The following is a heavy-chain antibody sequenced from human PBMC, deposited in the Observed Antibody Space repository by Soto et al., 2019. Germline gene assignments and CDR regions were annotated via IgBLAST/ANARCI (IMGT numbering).Heavy chain of an antibody. D-gene: IGHD5-12*01. CDR2: ISSSSFTI. V-gene: IGHV3-48*01. CDR1: GFRFSDYS. CDR3: ATDIGIDFDY. J-gene: IGHJ4*02. Sequence: GGSLRLSCAASGFRFSDYSMNWVRQAPGRGLEWVSYISSSSFTIHYADSVEGRFAISRDNAKNSLYLQMNSLRVEDTAVYYCATDIGIDFDYWGQGTLVTVSS.